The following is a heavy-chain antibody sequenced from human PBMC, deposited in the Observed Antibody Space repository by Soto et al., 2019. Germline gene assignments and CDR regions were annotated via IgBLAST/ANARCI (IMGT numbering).Heavy chain of an antibody. D-gene: IGHD4-17*01. Sequence: GGSLRLSCAASGFIFCGNWMSWVRQAPGKGLEWVANIKQDGSEKRYVDSVEGRFTISRDNTKNSLYLQMNSLVVEDTATYYCARYHFGNYAFDSWGQGT. V-gene: IGHV3-7*05. CDR3: ARYHFGNYAFDS. J-gene: IGHJ4*02. CDR2: IKQDGSEK. CDR1: GFIFCGNW.